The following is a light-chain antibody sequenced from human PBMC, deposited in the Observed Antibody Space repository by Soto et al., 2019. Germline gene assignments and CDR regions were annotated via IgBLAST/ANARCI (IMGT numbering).Light chain of an antibody. CDR1: SSDVGGYNY. V-gene: IGLV2-11*01. J-gene: IGLJ1*01. CDR2: DVS. Sequence: QSVLTQPRSVSGSPGQSVTISRTGTSSDVGGYNYVSWYQQHPGKAPKLIIYDVSKWPSGVPDRFSGSKSGNTASLTISGLQAEDEADYYCCSYAGTYTYVFGTGTKVTVL. CDR3: CSYAGTYTYV.